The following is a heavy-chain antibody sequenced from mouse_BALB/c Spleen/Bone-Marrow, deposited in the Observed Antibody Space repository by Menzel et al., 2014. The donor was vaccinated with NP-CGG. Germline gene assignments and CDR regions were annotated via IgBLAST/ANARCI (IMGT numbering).Heavy chain of an antibody. CDR1: GYAFSSSW. V-gene: IGHV1-82*01. CDR2: IYPGDGDT. D-gene: IGHD2-1*01. J-gene: IGHJ2*01. Sequence: QVQLQQPGPELVKPGASVKISCKASGYAFSSSWMNWVKQRPGQGHEWIGRIYPGDGDTNYNGKFKGEATLTADKSSSTAYMQLGSLTSVDSAVYFCVRGGNYRFDYWGQGTTLTVSS. CDR3: VRGGNYRFDY.